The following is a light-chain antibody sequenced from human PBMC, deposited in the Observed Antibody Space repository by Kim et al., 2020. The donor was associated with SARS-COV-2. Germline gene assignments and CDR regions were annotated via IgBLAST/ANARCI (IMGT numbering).Light chain of an antibody. CDR1: NSDIGSFNL. CDR2: DVI. CDR3: CSFARNNIMV. J-gene: IGLJ3*02. V-gene: IGLV2-23*02. Sequence: QSALTQPASVSGSPGQSITIPCTGTNSDIGSFNLVSWYQQHPGKHPKLIIYDVIYRASGVSDRFSASKSGNTASLTVTGLQVEDEADYYCCSFARNNIMVFGGGTQLTVL.